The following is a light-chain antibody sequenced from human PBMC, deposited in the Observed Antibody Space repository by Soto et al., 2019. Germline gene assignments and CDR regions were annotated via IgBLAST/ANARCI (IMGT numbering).Light chain of an antibody. CDR1: QGISSY. J-gene: IGKJ5*01. CDR2: AAS. Sequence: DIQLTQSPSFLSASVGDRVTITCRASQGISSYLAWYQQKPGKAPKLLIYAASTLQSGVPSRFSGSGSGTEFTLTISSLQHEDFVTYYCQQLNSYPLTFGQGTRLEIK. CDR3: QQLNSYPLT. V-gene: IGKV1-9*01.